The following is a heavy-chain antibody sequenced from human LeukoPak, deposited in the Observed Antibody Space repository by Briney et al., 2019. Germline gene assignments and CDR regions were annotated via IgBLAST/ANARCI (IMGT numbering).Heavy chain of an antibody. CDR2: IYYSGST. J-gene: IGHJ5*02. CDR1: GGSISSYY. CDR3: ARGNTYYYGSGTPQAWFDP. V-gene: IGHV4-59*01. D-gene: IGHD3-10*01. Sequence: PSETLSLTCTVSGGSISSYYWSWIRQPPGKGLEWIGYIYYSGSTNYNPSLKSRVTISVDTSKNQFSLKLSSVTAADTAVYYCARGNTYYYGSGTPQAWFDPWGQGTLVTVSS.